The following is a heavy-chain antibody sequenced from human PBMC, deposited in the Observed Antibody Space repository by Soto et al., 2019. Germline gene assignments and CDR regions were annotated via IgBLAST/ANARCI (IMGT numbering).Heavy chain of an antibody. V-gene: IGHV3-74*01. CDR1: GFTFSSYW. CDR3: ARGLAAAGTFDP. Sequence: PGGSLRLSCAASGFTFSSYWMHWVLQAPGKGLVWVSRINSDGSSTSYADSVKGRFTISRDNAKNTLYLQMNSLRAEDTVVYYCARGLAAAGTFDPWGQGTLVTVSS. J-gene: IGHJ5*02. D-gene: IGHD6-13*01. CDR2: INSDGSST.